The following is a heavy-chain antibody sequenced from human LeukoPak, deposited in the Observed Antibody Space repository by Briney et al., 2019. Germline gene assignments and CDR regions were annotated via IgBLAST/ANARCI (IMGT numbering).Heavy chain of an antibody. Sequence: GGSLRLSCAASGFTFSTYWMHWVRQAPGKGLVWVSRINSDGSSTNYADSVKGRSTISRDNAKNTLYLQMNSLRAEDTAVYYCARESYGSYYYWGQGTLVTVSS. J-gene: IGHJ4*02. CDR3: ARESYGSYYY. CDR2: INSDGSST. D-gene: IGHD1-26*01. V-gene: IGHV3-74*01. CDR1: GFTFSTYW.